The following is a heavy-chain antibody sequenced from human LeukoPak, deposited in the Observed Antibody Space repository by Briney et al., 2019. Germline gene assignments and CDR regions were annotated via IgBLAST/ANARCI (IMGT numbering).Heavy chain of an antibody. Sequence: ASVKVSCKASGGTFSSYAISWVRQAPGQGLEWMGGIIPIFGTANYAQKFQGRVTITADKSTSTAYMELSSLRSEDTAVYYCAVNWNPGYFDYWGQGTLVTVSS. CDR2: IIPIFGTA. CDR3: AVNWNPGYFDY. D-gene: IGHD1-20*01. CDR1: GGTFSSYA. J-gene: IGHJ4*02. V-gene: IGHV1-69*06.